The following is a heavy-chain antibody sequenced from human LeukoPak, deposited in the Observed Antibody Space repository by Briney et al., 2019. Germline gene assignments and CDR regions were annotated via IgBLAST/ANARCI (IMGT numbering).Heavy chain of an antibody. D-gene: IGHD4-17*01. CDR2: IKSKTDGGTT. CDR3: TTEDGDWRYFDY. CDR1: GFTFSNAW. V-gene: IGHV3-15*01. J-gene: IGHJ4*02. Sequence: GGSLRLSCAASGFTFSNAWMSWVCQAPGKGLEWVGRIKSKTDGGTTDYAAPVKGRFTISRDDSKNTLYLQMNSLKTEDTAVYYCTTEDGDWRYFDYWGQGTLVTVSS.